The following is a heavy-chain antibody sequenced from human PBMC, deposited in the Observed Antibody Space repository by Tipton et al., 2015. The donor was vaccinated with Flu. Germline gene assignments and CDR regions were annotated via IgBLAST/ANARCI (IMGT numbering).Heavy chain of an antibody. CDR2: IRHDGSKK. Sequence: SLRLSCATSGFAFENYAMHWVRRAPGKGLEWVACIRHDGSKKFYVDSVKGRFTISRDNSKKTLLLRMNSLRPEDTAVYYCAKTETDDFDYWGQGTLVTVSS. CDR1: GFAFENYA. CDR3: AKTETDDFDY. V-gene: IGHV3-30*02. J-gene: IGHJ4*02. D-gene: IGHD5-24*01.